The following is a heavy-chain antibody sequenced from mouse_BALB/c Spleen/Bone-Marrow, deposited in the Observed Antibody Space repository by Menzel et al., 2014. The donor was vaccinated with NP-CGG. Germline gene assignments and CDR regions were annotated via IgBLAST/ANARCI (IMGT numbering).Heavy chain of an antibody. CDR3: TTSWGYNWFAY. J-gene: IGHJ3*01. Sequence: VKLQESGAGLVKPGASVKLSCTASGYTFTSYYMYWVKQRPGQALEWIGEINPSNGGSDFNEKLKIKATLTVDKSSSTAYMQLSSLTSEDSAVYYCTTSWGYNWFAYWGQGTLVTVSA. V-gene: IGHV1S16*01. D-gene: IGHD2-2*01. CDR1: GYTFTSYY. CDR2: INPSNGGS.